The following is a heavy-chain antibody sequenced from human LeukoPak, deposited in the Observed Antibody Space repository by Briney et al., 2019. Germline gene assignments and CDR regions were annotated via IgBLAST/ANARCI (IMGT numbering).Heavy chain of an antibody. CDR1: GGSISDSY. CDR3: ASGSSGWYMVY. J-gene: IGHJ4*02. V-gene: IGHV4-59*01. Sequence: PETLSLTCTVSGGSISDSYWSWIRQPPGNNPEWIGYISYTGSTNYNPSLKSRVTISVGTSKNQFSLKLSSVTAADTAVYYCASGSSGWYMVYWGQGTLVTVSS. D-gene: IGHD6-19*01. CDR2: ISYTGST.